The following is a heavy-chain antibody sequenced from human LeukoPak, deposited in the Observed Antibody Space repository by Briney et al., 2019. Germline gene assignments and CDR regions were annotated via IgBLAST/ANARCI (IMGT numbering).Heavy chain of an antibody. CDR3: ARLGNRGYGSGIRYYYYYYYMDV. CDR1: GGSISSSIYY. D-gene: IGHD3-10*01. V-gene: IGHV4-61*02. CDR2: IYSSGST. J-gene: IGHJ6*03. Sequence: ASETLSLTCTVSGGSISSSIYYWSWIRQPAGKGLEWIGRIYSSGSTNYNPSLKSRVTISVDTSKNQFALKLSSLTAADTAVYYCARLGNRGYGSGIRYYYYYYYMDVWGKGTTVTISS.